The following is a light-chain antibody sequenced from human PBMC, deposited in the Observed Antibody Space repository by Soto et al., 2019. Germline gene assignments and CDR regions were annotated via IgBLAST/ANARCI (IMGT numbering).Light chain of an antibody. CDR1: QSVSSY. CDR3: QQRSNWRRLT. J-gene: IGKJ4*01. Sequence: EIVLTQSPATLSLSPWERATLSCRASQSVSSYLAWYQQKPGQAPRLLIYDASNRATGIPARFSGSGSGTDFTLTISSLEPEDFAAYYCQQRSNWRRLTFGGGTKVDI. CDR2: DAS. V-gene: IGKV3-11*01.